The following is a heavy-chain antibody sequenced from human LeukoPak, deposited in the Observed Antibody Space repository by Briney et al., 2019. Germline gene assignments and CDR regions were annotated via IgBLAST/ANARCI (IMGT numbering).Heavy chain of an antibody. CDR1: GYSFTSYW. Sequence: GESLKISCTGSGYSFTSYWIGGVRQMPGKGLEWMGIIYPGDSDTRYSPSFQSQVTISADKSISTAYLQWSSLKASDTAMYYCARVTYYYDSSGYAIWIFDPWGQGTLVTVSS. V-gene: IGHV5-51*01. J-gene: IGHJ5*02. D-gene: IGHD3-22*01. CDR3: ARVTYYYDSSGYAIWIFDP. CDR2: IYPGDSDT.